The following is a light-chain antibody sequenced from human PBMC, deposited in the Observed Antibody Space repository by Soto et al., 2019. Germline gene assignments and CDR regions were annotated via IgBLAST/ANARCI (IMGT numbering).Light chain of an antibody. CDR3: QQRYAWPPIT. V-gene: IGKV3-11*01. Sequence: EIVLTQSPATLSLSQGERATLSCRASRSVRSYLAWYQQKPGQAPRLLIYDASNRAAGIPARFSGSLSETDFTLTISNLEPEDFAVYYCQQRYAWPPITFGQGTRLEIK. CDR1: RSVRSY. J-gene: IGKJ5*01. CDR2: DAS.